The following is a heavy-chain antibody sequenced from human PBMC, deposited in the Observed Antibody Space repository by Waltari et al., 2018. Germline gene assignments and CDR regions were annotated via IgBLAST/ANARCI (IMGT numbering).Heavy chain of an antibody. CDR1: GGSFSGYY. CDR3: ARGLRMDV. CDR2: INHSGST. J-gene: IGHJ6*03. V-gene: IGHV4-34*01. Sequence: QVQLQQWGAGLLKPSETLSLPCAVYGGSFSGYYWSWIRQPPGKGLEWIGEINHSGSTNYNPSLKSRVTISVDTSKNQFSLKLSSVTAADTAVYYCARGLRMDVWGKGTTVTVSS. D-gene: IGHD4-17*01.